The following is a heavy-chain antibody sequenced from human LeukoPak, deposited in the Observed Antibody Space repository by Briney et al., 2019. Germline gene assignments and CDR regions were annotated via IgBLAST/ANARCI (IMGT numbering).Heavy chain of an antibody. V-gene: IGHV3-23*01. CDR1: GFTFSNAW. J-gene: IGHJ4*02. Sequence: GGSLRLSCAGSGFTFSNAWMSWVRQAPGKGLEWVSAISGSGGSTYYADSVKGRFTISRDNSKNTLYLQMNSLRAEDTAVYYCAKDRANWGARVPDFDYWGQGTLVTVSS. CDR2: ISGSGGST. CDR3: AKDRANWGARVPDFDY. D-gene: IGHD7-27*01.